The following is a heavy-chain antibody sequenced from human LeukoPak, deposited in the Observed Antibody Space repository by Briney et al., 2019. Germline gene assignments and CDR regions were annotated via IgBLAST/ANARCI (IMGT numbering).Heavy chain of an antibody. Sequence: SETLSLTCTVSGGSISSSSYYWGWLRQPPGKGLEWIGSIYYSGSTYYNPSLKSRLTISVDTSKNQFSLKLTSVTAADTAVYYCARHVGSENYPRYFDHWGQGTLVTVSS. J-gene: IGHJ4*02. CDR3: ARHVGSENYPRYFDH. V-gene: IGHV4-39*01. CDR2: IYYSGST. D-gene: IGHD1-26*01. CDR1: GGSISSSSYY.